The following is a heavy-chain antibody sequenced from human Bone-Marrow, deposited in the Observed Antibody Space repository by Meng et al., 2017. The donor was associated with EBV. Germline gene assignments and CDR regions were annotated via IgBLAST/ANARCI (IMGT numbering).Heavy chain of an antibody. CDR3: ASYHGSGSSIDY. D-gene: IGHD3-10*01. V-gene: IGHV3-11*01. J-gene: IGHJ4*02. CDR1: GFTLSDYY. Sequence: QVHRVVSGGGLVQPGGSLRLSCAASGFTLSDYYMGWIRQAPGKGLEWVSHISNSGSIIYYAASVKGRFTISRDNDKNSLYLQMSSLRAEDTAVYYCASYHGSGSSIDYWGQGTLVTVSS. CDR2: ISNSGSII.